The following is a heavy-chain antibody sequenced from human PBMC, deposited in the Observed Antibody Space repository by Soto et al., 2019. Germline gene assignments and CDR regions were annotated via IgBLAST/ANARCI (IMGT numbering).Heavy chain of an antibody. CDR3: AREMIGSGSYDY. CDR1: GFTFSSYS. CDR2: ISGNSNYM. D-gene: IGHD3-10*01. V-gene: IGHV3-21*01. J-gene: IGHJ4*02. Sequence: PGGSLRLSCAASGFTFSSYSMNWVRQAPGKGLEWVSSISGNSNYMYYADSVKGRFTISRDNAKDSLYLQMNSLRAEDTAVYYCAREMIGSGSYDYWGQGVLVTVSS.